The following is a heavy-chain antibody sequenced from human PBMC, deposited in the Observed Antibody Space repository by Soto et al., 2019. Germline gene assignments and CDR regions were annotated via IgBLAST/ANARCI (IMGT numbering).Heavy chain of an antibody. CDR3: ARELRGDYVFDY. V-gene: IGHV3-23*01. Sequence: PGGSLRLSCAASGLTFSSYAMSWVRQAPGKGLEWVSAISGSGGSTYYADSVKGRFTISRDNSKNTLYLQMNSLRAEDTAVYYCARELRGDYVFDYWGQGTLVTVSS. CDR2: ISGSGGST. J-gene: IGHJ4*02. CDR1: GLTFSSYA. D-gene: IGHD2-21*02.